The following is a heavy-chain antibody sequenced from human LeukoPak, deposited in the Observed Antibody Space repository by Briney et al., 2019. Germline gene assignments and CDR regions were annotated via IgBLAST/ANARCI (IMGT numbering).Heavy chain of an antibody. CDR2: INSDGKTT. CDR1: GFTFSSYG. D-gene: IGHD2-15*01. J-gene: IGHJ1*01. CDR3: ARDLEGLVVAATYFQH. Sequence: PGGSLRLSCAASGFTFSSYGMHWVRQAPGKGLVWVSRINSDGKTTTYADSVKGRFTISRDNSKSTLYLQMNSLRAEDTAVYYCARDLEGLVVAATYFQHWGQGTLVTVSS. V-gene: IGHV3-74*01.